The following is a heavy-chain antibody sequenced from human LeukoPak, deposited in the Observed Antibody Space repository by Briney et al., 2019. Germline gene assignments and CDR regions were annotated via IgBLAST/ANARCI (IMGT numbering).Heavy chain of an antibody. Sequence: ASVKVSCKASGYTFSDCYMHWVRQAPGQGLEWMGWINSNGGGTTYAQNFQGRVTMARDTSITTVYMELSSLTSDDTAVYHCARGGGLALAGTRFDYWGRGTLVTVSS. D-gene: IGHD6-13*01. CDR1: GYTFSDCY. CDR2: INSNGGGT. J-gene: IGHJ4*02. V-gene: IGHV1-2*02. CDR3: ARGGGLALAGTRFDY.